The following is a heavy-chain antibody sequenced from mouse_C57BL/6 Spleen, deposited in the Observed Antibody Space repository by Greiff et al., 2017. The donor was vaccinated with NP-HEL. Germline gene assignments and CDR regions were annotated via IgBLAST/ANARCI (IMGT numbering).Heavy chain of an antibody. CDR2: IYPRSGNT. J-gene: IGHJ1*03. D-gene: IGHD1-1*01. Sequence: VQLQQSGAELARPGASVKLSCKASGYTFTSYGISWVKQRTGQGLEWIGEIYPRSGNTYYNEKFKGKATLTADKSSSTAYMELRRLTSEDSAVDFCASIRDYGSSYWYFDVWGTGTTVTVSS. CDR1: GYTFTSYG. CDR3: ASIRDYGSSYWYFDV. V-gene: IGHV1-81*01.